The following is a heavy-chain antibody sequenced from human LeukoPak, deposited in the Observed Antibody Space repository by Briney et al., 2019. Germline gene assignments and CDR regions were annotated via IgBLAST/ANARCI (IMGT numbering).Heavy chain of an antibody. CDR1: GYTFTSYG. CDR3: ARDSQYYYGSSGPTPRVDY. CDR2: ISAYNGNT. J-gene: IGHJ4*02. D-gene: IGHD3-22*01. Sequence: AASVKVSCKASGYTFTSYGISWVRQAPGQGLEWMGWISAYNGNTNYAQKLQGRVTMTTDTSTSTAYMELRSLRSDDTAVYYCARDSQYYYGSSGPTPRVDYWGQGTLVTVSS. V-gene: IGHV1-18*01.